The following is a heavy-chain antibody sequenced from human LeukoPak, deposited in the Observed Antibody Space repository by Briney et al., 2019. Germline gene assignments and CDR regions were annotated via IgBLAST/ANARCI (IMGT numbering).Heavy chain of an antibody. V-gene: IGHV1-2*02. CDR1: GYTFTSYG. CDR3: ARVRRVAGFFDY. Sequence: ASVKVSCKASGYTFTSYGISWVRQAPGQGLEWMGWINPNSGGTNYAQKFQGRVTMTRDTSISTAYMELSRLRSDDTAVYYCARVRRVAGFFDYWGQGTLVTVSS. D-gene: IGHD6-19*01. CDR2: INPNSGGT. J-gene: IGHJ4*02.